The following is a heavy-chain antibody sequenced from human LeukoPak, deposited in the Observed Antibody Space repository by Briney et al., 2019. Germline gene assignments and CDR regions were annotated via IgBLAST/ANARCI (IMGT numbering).Heavy chain of an antibody. CDR3: TRMTTGHDY. V-gene: IGHV4-34*01. Sequence: SETLSLTCAVSGVPFDDYYWSWVRQTPGKGLEWLGEINHSGYTNDSPSLKSRVTLSIDTSRQQFSLNLRSVTVADAGIYYCTRMTTGHDYWGQGTLVTVSS. CDR1: GVPFDDYY. J-gene: IGHJ4*02. D-gene: IGHD4-17*01. CDR2: INHSGYT.